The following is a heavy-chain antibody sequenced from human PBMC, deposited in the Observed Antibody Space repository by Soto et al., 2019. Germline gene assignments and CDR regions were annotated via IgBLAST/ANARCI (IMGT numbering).Heavy chain of an antibody. CDR3: ARGYCSGGSCPPFDY. V-gene: IGHV4-30-4*01. Sequence: QVQLQESGPGLVKPSQTLSLTCTVSGGSISSGDYYWSWIRQPPGKGLEWIAYIYYSGSTYYNPSLKSRVTISVDTSKNQFSLKLSSVTAADTAVYYCARGYCSGGSCPPFDYWGQGTLVTVSS. CDR2: IYYSGST. J-gene: IGHJ4*02. CDR1: GGSISSGDYY. D-gene: IGHD2-15*01.